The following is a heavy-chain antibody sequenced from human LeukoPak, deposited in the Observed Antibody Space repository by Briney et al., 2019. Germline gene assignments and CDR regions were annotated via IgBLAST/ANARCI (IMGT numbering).Heavy chain of an antibody. CDR1: GDSVSSNSAA. Sequence: SQTLSLTCAISGDSVSSNSAAWNWIRQSPLRGLEWLGRTYYRSKWYNDYAVSVKSRITINPDTSKNQFSLQLNSVTPEDTAVYYCARFPLILSSSSGYYYYMDVWGKGTTVTVSS. J-gene: IGHJ6*03. D-gene: IGHD6-6*01. V-gene: IGHV6-1*01. CDR2: TYYRSKWYN. CDR3: ARFPLILSSSSGYYYYMDV.